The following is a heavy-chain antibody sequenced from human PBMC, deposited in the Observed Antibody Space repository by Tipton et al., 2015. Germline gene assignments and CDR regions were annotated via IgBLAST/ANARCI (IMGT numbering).Heavy chain of an antibody. V-gene: IGHV4-34*01. CDR2: INHSERP. CDR3: ARDGDFWYFDL. CDR1: GGSFSGYY. D-gene: IGHD4-17*01. Sequence: LRLSCAVHGGSFSGYYWNWIRQPPGKGLEWIGEINHSERPNYTPSLKSRVTISVDTSKNQFSLHLNSVTPEDTAVYYCARDGDFWYFDLWGRGTLVTVSS. J-gene: IGHJ2*01.